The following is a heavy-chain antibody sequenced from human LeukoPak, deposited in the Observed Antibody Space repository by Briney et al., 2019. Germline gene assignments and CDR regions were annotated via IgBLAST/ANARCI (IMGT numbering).Heavy chain of an antibody. D-gene: IGHD1-26*01. J-gene: IGHJ4*02. V-gene: IGHV4-59*08. Sequence: SETLSLTCTVSGGSISSYYWSWVRQPPGKGLEWIGDIYYSGSTNYNPSLKSRVTISVDASKNQFSLRLSSVPAADTDVYYSARLASGSYGPLTPFDYWGQGTLVTVSS. CDR3: ARLASGSYGPLTPFDY. CDR1: GGSISSYY. CDR2: IYYSGST.